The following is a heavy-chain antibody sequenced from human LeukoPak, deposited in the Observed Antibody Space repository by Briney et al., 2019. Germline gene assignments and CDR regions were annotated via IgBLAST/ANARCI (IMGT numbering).Heavy chain of an antibody. V-gene: IGHV3-23*01. CDR2: ISGSGGST. D-gene: IGHD6-19*01. CDR3: AREAFYSSGWLSLFGY. J-gene: IGHJ4*02. Sequence: GGSLRLSCATSGFTFSSYAMSWVRQAPGKGLEWVSSISGSGGSTYYADSVKGRFTISRDKSKNTLYLQMNSLRAEDTAVYYCAREAFYSSGWLSLFGYWGQGTLVTVSS. CDR1: GFTFSSYA.